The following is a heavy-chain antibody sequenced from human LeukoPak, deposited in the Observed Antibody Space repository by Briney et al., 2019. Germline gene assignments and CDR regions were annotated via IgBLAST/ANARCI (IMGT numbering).Heavy chain of an antibody. D-gene: IGHD6-19*01. CDR3: AKEEKWLADSYGLDV. CDR1: GFTFSSYG. CDR2: ISYDGSNK. J-gene: IGHJ6*02. Sequence: GGSLRLSCAASGFTFSSYGMHWVRRAPGKGLEWVAVISYDGSNKYYADSVKGRFTISRDNSKNTLDLQMNSLRTEDTAVYYCAKEEKWLADSYGLDVWGQGTTVTVSS. V-gene: IGHV3-30*18.